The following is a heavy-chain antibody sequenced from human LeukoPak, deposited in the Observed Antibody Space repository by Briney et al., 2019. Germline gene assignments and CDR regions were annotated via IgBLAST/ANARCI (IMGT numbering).Heavy chain of an antibody. Sequence: SETLSLTCTVSGGSISSYYWSWTRQPPGKGLEWIGYIYYSGSTNYNPSLKSRVTISVDTSKNQFSLKLSSVTAADTAVYYCARGAPPQNWGQGTLVTVSS. J-gene: IGHJ4*02. CDR3: ARGAPPQN. V-gene: IGHV4-59*08. CDR2: IYYSGST. CDR1: GGSISSYY.